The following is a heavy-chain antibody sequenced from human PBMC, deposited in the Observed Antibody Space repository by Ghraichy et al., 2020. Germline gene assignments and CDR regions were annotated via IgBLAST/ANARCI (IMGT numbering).Heavy chain of an antibody. V-gene: IGHV4-61*01. J-gene: IGHJ5*02. D-gene: IGHD3-3*01. CDR1: GGSVSSSNYY. CDR2: IYYSGST. CDR3: VASPTGDFGVVVMYNWFDP. Sequence: SETLSLTCTVSGGSVSSSNYYWSWIRQPPGKGLEWIGYIYYSGSTNYNPSLKSRVTISVDTSKNQFSLKLSSVTAADTAVYYCVASPTGDFGVVVMYNWFDPWGQGTLVTVSS.